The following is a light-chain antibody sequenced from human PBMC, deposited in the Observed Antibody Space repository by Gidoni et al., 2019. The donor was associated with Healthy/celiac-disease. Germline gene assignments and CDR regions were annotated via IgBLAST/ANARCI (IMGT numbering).Light chain of an antibody. CDR1: QGIRND. J-gene: IGKJ1*01. CDR2: AAS. V-gene: IGKV1-6*01. CDR3: LQDYNYPRT. Sequence: AIQLTQSPSSLSASVGDRVTITCRTSQGIRNDLGWYQQKPGKAPKLLIYAASSLQSGVPSRFSGSGSGTDFTLTISSLQPEDFATYYCLQDYNYPRTFGQGTKVEIK.